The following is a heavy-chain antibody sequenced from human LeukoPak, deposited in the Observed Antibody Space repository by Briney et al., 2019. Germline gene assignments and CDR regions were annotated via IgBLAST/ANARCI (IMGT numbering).Heavy chain of an antibody. CDR3: ARTSPYGAHSDY. CDR2: IYYSGST. D-gene: IGHD4-17*01. Sequence: SETLSLTCTVSGGSISSYYWSWIRQPPGKGLEWIGYIYYSGSTNYNPSLKSRVTISVDTSKNQFSLKLSSVTAADTAVYYCARTSPYGAHSDYWGQGTLVTVSS. V-gene: IGHV4-59*08. CDR1: GGSISSYY. J-gene: IGHJ4*02.